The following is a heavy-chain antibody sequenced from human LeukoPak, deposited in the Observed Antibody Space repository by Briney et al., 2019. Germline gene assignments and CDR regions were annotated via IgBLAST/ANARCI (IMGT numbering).Heavy chain of an antibody. CDR3: AREGAVARHWFDP. D-gene: IGHD6-19*01. V-gene: IGHV1-3*01. CDR1: GYTFTMYA. Sequence: ASVKVSCRASGYTFTMYAMHWVRQAPGQRLEWMGWINAGIGNTKYSQKFQGRVTITRDTSASTVSMELSSLRSEDTAVYYCAREGAVARHWFDPWGQGTQVTVSS. J-gene: IGHJ5*02. CDR2: INAGIGNT.